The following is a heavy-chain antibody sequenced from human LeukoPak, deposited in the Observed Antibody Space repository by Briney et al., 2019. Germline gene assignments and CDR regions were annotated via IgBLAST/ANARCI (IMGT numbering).Heavy chain of an antibody. Sequence: SETLSLTCAVYGGSFSGYYWSWIRQPPGKGLEWIGEINHSGSTNYNPSLKSRVTISVDTSKNQFSLKLSSVTAADTAVYYCARLGRFLEWLLYRYRAFDIWGQGTMVTISS. CDR3: ARLGRFLEWLLYRYRAFDI. J-gene: IGHJ3*02. CDR1: GGSFSGYY. V-gene: IGHV4-34*01. D-gene: IGHD3-3*01. CDR2: INHSGST.